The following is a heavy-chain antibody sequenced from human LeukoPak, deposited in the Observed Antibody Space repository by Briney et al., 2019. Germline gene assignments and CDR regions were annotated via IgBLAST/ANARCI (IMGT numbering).Heavy chain of an antibody. Sequence: GGSLRLSCAASGFTFSSYGMHWVRQAPGKGLEWVAFIRYDGSNEYYADSVKGRFTISRDNSKNTLYLQMNSLRAEDTAVYYCAKGGTTNYSYYMDVWGKGTTVTISS. CDR1: GFTFSSYG. CDR2: IRYDGSNE. V-gene: IGHV3-30*02. D-gene: IGHD1/OR15-1a*01. J-gene: IGHJ6*03. CDR3: AKGGTTNYSYYMDV.